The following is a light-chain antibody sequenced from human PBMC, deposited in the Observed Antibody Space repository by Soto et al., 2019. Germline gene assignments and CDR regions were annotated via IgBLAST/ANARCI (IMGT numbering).Light chain of an antibody. Sequence: DMQMTQSPSTLSASVGDRVTITCRASQSISSWLAWYQQKPGKAPKLLIYKASSLESGVPSRFSGSGSGTEFTLTISSLPPDDFATYYCQQYSTSYRTFGQGTRVEIK. V-gene: IGKV1-5*03. CDR3: QQYSTSYRT. CDR2: KAS. CDR1: QSISSW. J-gene: IGKJ1*01.